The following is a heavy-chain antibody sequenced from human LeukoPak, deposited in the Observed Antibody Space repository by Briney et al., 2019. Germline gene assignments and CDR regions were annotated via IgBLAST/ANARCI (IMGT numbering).Heavy chain of an antibody. CDR1: GYTFTSYD. V-gene: IGHV1-8*01. CDR3: ATLREHYYDSSGYYDY. Sequence: ASVKVSCKASGYTFTSYDINWVRQATGQGLEWMGWMNPNSGNTGYAQKFQGRVTMTRNTSISTAYMELSSLRSEDTAVYYCATLREHYYDSSGYYDYWGQGTLVTVSS. J-gene: IGHJ4*02. CDR2: MNPNSGNT. D-gene: IGHD3-22*01.